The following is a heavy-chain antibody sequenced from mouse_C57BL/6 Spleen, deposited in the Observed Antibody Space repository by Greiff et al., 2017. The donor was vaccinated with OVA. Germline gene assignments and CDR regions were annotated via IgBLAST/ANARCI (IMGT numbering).Heavy chain of an antibody. V-gene: IGHV1-18*01. CDR1: GYIFTDYN. Sequence: EVQLQQSGPELVKPGASVKIPCKASGYIFTDYNMDWVKQSHGKSLEWIGDINPNNGGTIYNQKFKGKATLTVDKSSSTAYMELRSLTSEDTAVYYCARRSNYGGYYFDYWGQGTTLTVSS. D-gene: IGHD2-5*01. CDR3: ARRSNYGGYYFDY. J-gene: IGHJ2*01. CDR2: INPNNGGT.